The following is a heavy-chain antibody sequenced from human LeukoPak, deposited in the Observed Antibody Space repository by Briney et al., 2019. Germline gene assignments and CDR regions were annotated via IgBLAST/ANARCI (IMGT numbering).Heavy chain of an antibody. V-gene: IGHV4-34*01. CDR1: GGSFSGHY. Sequence: SETLSLTCAVYGGSFSGHYWSWIRQPPGKGLEWIGEINHSGSTNYNPSLKSRVTISVDTSKNQFSLTLNSVTAADTAVYYCAREYSSSSGRVFDCWGQGTLVTVSS. CDR3: AREYSSSSGRVFDC. J-gene: IGHJ4*02. D-gene: IGHD6-6*01. CDR2: INHSGST.